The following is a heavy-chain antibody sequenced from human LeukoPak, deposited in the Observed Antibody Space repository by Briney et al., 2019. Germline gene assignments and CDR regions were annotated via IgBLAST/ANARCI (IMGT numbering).Heavy chain of an antibody. CDR3: AKDIGCSSTSCYVYYYYGMDV. D-gene: IGHD2-2*01. J-gene: IGHJ6*02. Sequence: GGSLRLSCAASGFTFSSYSMNWVRQAPGKGLEWVSSISSSSSYIYYADSVKGRFTISKDNAKNSLYLQMNSLRAEDTAVYYCAKDIGCSSTSCYVYYYYGMDVWGQGTTVTVSS. V-gene: IGHV3-21*04. CDR2: ISSSSSYI. CDR1: GFTFSSYS.